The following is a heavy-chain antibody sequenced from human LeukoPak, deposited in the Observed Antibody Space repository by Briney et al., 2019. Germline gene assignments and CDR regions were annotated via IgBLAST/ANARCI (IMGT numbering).Heavy chain of an antibody. V-gene: IGHV3-64*01. CDR3: AREGSEATILNWFDP. D-gene: IGHD5-12*01. CDR1: GFTFSRYA. J-gene: IGHJ5*02. CDR2: ISSNGATT. Sequence: PGGSLRLSCVGSGFTFSRYAMHWVRQAPGKRLEYVSAISSNGATTYYANSVKGRFTISRDNSKNTLYLQMGSLRGEDMAVYYCAREGSEATILNWFDPWGQGTLVTVSS.